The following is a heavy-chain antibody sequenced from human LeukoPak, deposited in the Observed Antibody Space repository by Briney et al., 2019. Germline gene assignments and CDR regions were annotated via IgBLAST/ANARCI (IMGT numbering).Heavy chain of an antibody. CDR1: GFTFSSYS. J-gene: IGHJ6*03. CDR3: ARGFGYSGYDFDYYYMDV. V-gene: IGHV3-21*01. D-gene: IGHD5-12*01. CDR2: ISSSSSYI. Sequence: PGGSLRLSCAASGFTFSSYSMNWVRQAPGKGLGWVSSISSSSSYIYYADSVKGRFTISRDNAKNSLYLQMNSLRAEDTAVYYCARGFGYSGYDFDYYYMDVWGKGTTVTVSS.